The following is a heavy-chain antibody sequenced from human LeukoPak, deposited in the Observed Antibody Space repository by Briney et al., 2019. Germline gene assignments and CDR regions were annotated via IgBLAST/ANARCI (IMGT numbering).Heavy chain of an antibody. V-gene: IGHV3-30*02. CDR2: IRYDGSNK. D-gene: IGHD3-10*01. Sequence: GGSLRLSCAASGFTFSSYGMHWVRQAPGKGLEWVAFIRYDGSNKYYADSVKGRFTISRDNSKNTLYLQMNSLRAEDTAVYYCAKADLYYYGSGSSPDDYWGQGTLVTVSS. J-gene: IGHJ4*02. CDR3: AKADLYYYGSGSSPDDY. CDR1: GFTFSSYG.